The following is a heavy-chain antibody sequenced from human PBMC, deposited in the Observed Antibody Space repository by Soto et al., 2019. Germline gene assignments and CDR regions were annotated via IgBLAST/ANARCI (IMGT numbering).Heavy chain of an antibody. D-gene: IGHD1-1*01. V-gene: IGHV3-74*01. CDR2: ISQDGTIA. CDR1: GFAFGSYW. Sequence: EVQLVESGGGLVQPGGSLRLSCAASGFAFGSYWMHWVRQAPGKGLVWVSRISQDGTIATQADSVKGRFTISRDNAKNTLYLQMNSLRADDTAVYYYLRDQRHWNEFADQWGQGTLVTVSS. J-gene: IGHJ4*02. CDR3: LRDQRHWNEFADQ.